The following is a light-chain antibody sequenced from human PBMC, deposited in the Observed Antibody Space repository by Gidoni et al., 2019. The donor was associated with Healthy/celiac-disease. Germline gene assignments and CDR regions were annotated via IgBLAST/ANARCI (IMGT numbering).Light chain of an antibody. CDR3: QQYNSYSWLT. CDR1: QSISSW. V-gene: IGKV1-5*01. Sequence: DIQMTQSPSTLSASVGDRVTITCRASQSISSWLAWYQQKPGKAPKLLIYDASSLESGVPSRFSGSGSGTEFTLTISSLQPDDFATYYCQQYNSYSWLTFGGXTKVEIK. J-gene: IGKJ4*01. CDR2: DAS.